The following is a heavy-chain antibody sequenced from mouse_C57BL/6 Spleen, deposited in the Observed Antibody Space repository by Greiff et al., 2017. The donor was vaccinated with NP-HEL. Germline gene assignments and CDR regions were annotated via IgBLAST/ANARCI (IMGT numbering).Heavy chain of an antibody. J-gene: IGHJ4*01. CDR1: GYTFTSYD. CDR3: ARRIYYDYFYAMDY. Sequence: QVQLQQSGPELVKPGASVKLSCKASGYTFTSYDINWVKQRPGQGLEWIGWIYPRDGSTKYNEKFKGKATLTVDTSSSTAYMELHSLTSEDSAVYFCARRIYYDYFYAMDYWGQGTSVTVSS. D-gene: IGHD2-4*01. V-gene: IGHV1-85*01. CDR2: IYPRDGST.